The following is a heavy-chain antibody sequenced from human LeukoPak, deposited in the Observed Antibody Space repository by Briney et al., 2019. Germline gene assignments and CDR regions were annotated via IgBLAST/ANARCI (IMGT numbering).Heavy chain of an antibody. CDR3: ARARVGCTNYAFDI. V-gene: IGHV3-21*01. J-gene: IGHJ3*02. CDR1: GFTFSSYS. Sequence: GGSLRLSCAASGFTFSSYSMNWVRQAPGKGLEWVSSISSSSSYIYYADSVKGRLTISRDNAKNSLYLQMNSLRAEDTAVFYCARARVGCTNYAFDIWGQGTMVTVSS. D-gene: IGHD2-8*01. CDR2: ISSSSSYI.